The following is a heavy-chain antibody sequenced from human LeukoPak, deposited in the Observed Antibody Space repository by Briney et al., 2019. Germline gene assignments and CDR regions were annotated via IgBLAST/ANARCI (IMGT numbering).Heavy chain of an antibody. V-gene: IGHV1-8*02. CDR3: ARMTIADYDILTGSGY. J-gene: IGHJ4*02. Sequence: GASVKVSCKASGYTFTSYDINWVRQATGQGLEWMGWMNPNSGNTGYAQKFQGRVTMTRNTSISTAYMELSSLRSEDTAVYYCARMTIADYDILTGSGYWGQGTLVTVSS. CDR2: MNPNSGNT. CDR1: GYTFTSYD. D-gene: IGHD3-9*01.